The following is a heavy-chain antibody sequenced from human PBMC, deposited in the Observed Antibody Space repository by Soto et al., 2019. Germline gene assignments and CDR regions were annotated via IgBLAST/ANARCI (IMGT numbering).Heavy chain of an antibody. CDR3: AKSKTGGGYDILTGYYIPSLFDY. CDR2: ISGSGGST. Sequence: TGGSLRLSCAASGFTFSSYAMSWVRQAPGKGLEWVSAISGSGGSTYYADSVKGRFTISRDNSKNTLYLQMNSLRAEDTAVYYCAKSKTGGGYDILTGYYIPSLFDYWGQGTLVTVSS. CDR1: GFTFSSYA. V-gene: IGHV3-23*01. J-gene: IGHJ4*02. D-gene: IGHD3-9*01.